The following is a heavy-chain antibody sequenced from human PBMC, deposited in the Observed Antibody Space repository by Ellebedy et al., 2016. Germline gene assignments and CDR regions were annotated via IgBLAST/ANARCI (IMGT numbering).Heavy chain of an antibody. D-gene: IGHD3-10*01. CDR1: GFPFSTYG. J-gene: IGHJ3*02. Sequence: GESLKISXVGSGFPFSTYGMHWVRQAPGKGLEWVALISNDGNIIHYGDSVKGRFSISRDNSKNTVYLQMNSLRPEDTAVYFCAKFADSGSYYSDALDIWGQGTMVTVS. V-gene: IGHV3-30*18. CDR2: ISNDGNII. CDR3: AKFADSGSYYSDALDI.